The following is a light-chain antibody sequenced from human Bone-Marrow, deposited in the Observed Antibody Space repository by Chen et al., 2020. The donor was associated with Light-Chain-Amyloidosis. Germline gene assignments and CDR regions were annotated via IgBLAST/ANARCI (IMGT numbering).Light chain of an antibody. CDR3: QQSYSTPVT. CDR1: QSIGTY. J-gene: IGKJ4*01. CDR2: AAS. Sequence: DIQMTQSPYSLSASVGDRLTITCRASQSIGTYLNWYKQKPGKAPNLLIYAASSLQSGVPSRFSGSGSGTDFTLTISSLQPEDFASYYCQQSYSTPVTFGGGTKVEIK. V-gene: IGKV1-39*01.